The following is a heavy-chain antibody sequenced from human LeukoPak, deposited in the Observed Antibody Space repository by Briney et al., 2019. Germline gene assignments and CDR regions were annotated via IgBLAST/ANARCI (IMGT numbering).Heavy chain of an antibody. J-gene: IGHJ3*02. D-gene: IGHD1-26*01. CDR1: GYTFTTYG. CDR3: ARDGFRVGAYDAFDM. Sequence: GASVKVACKASGYTFTTYGITWVRQAPGQGLQWMGWISGYNGDTNYAQNFQGRVIMTTDTSTNTAYMELWSLRSDDTAIYYCARDGFRVGAYDAFDMWGQGTTVTVSS. CDR2: ISGYNGDT. V-gene: IGHV1-18*01.